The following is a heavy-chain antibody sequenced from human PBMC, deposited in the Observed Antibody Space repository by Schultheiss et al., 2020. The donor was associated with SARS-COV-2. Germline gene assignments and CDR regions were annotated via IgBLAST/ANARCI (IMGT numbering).Heavy chain of an antibody. CDR3: TTLYYYDSSGYYYSDYYYGMYV. V-gene: IGHV3-74*01. J-gene: IGHJ6*02. CDR2: IISDGSST. CDR1: GFTFISYW. Sequence: GGSLRLSCAASGFTFISYWMHWVRQVPGKGLVWVSHIISDGSSTNYADSVKGRFTISRDNAKNTLYLQMNSLKTEDTAVYYCTTLYYYDSSGYYYSDYYYGMYVWGQGTTVTVSS. D-gene: IGHD3-22*01.